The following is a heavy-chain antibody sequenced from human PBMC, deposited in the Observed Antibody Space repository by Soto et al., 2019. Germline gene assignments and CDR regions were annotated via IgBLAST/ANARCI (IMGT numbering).Heavy chain of an antibody. CDR1: GDSISSDNYY. Sequence: QVQLQESGPGLVKPSQTLSLTCTVSGDSISSDNYYCSWIRQHPGKGLEWIGYIFYSGSTHYNPYLKSRVTISVDTSKNQFSLKLSSVTAADTAVYYCARLTTGYCSGGSCPPPYWGQGTLVTVSS. CDR3: ARLTTGYCSGGSCPPPY. V-gene: IGHV4-31*03. D-gene: IGHD2-15*01. CDR2: IFYSGST. J-gene: IGHJ4*02.